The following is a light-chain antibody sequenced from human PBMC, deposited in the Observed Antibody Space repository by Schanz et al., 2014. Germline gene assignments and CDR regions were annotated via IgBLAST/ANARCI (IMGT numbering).Light chain of an antibody. Sequence: VLTQPPSVSGAPGQRVTISCTGSSSNLGAGYDVHWFQQLPGTAPKLLMYANTKRPSGVPDRFSGSKSGTSASLAITGLQTEDEASYYCQTYDISQTGLWLFGGGTKLTVL. V-gene: IGLV1-40*01. CDR3: QTYDISQTGLWL. CDR1: SSNLGAGYD. CDR2: ANT. J-gene: IGLJ3*02.